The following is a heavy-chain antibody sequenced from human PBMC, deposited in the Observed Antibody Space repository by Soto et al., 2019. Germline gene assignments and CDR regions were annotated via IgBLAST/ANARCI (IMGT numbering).Heavy chain of an antibody. J-gene: IGHJ4*02. V-gene: IGHV4-34*01. Sequence: QVRLQQWGAGLLKPSETLSLTCAVYGGSFSDYYWSWLRQPPGKGLEWIGEINHSASTKYSPSLKSRVTISVDTSKNQFTLKVHSVTAADTAGYYGARSNQLDYWGRGTPVTVSS. CDR1: GGSFSDYY. D-gene: IGHD1-1*01. CDR2: INHSAST. CDR3: ARSNQLDY.